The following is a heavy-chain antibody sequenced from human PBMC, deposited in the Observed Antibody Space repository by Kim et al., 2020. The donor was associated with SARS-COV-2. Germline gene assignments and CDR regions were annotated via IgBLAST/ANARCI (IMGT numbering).Heavy chain of an antibody. Sequence: SVKDRFTISRDNSKNTLYLQMSSLRVEDTAVYYCAEAVSGRYVGYDAMDVWGQGTMVTVSS. CDR3: AEAVSGRYVGYDAMDV. V-gene: IGHV3-23*01. J-gene: IGHJ3*01. D-gene: IGHD1-26*01.